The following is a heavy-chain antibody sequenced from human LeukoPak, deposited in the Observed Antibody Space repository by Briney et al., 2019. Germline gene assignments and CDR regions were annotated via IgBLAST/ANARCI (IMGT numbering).Heavy chain of an antibody. Sequence: GGSLRLSCAASRFTFSDYAMSCVRQAPGKGLEWVSGINGSGGRTNYADSVRGRFTISRDNSKKTLYLQMNSLRADDTAVYYCAKEVTGTTEGLFNYWGQGTLVTVSS. CDR1: RFTFSDYA. CDR2: INGSGGRT. V-gene: IGHV3-23*01. CDR3: AKEVTGTTEGLFNY. D-gene: IGHD6-19*01. J-gene: IGHJ4*02.